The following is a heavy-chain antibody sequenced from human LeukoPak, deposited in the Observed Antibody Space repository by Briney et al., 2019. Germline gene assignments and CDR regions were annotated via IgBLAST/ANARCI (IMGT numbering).Heavy chain of an antibody. Sequence: TGGSLRLSCAASGFTFSSYWMSWVRQAPGKGLEWVSAISGSGGSTYYADSVKGRFTISRDNSKNTLYLQMNSLRAEDTAVYYCVKDRWFGELFAPPDYWGQGTLVTVSS. CDR2: ISGSGGST. CDR1: GFTFSSYW. D-gene: IGHD3-10*01. J-gene: IGHJ4*02. CDR3: VKDRWFGELFAPPDY. V-gene: IGHV3-23*01.